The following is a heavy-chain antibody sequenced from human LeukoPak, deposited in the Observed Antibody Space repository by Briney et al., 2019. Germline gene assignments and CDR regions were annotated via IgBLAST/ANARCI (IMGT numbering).Heavy chain of an antibody. CDR1: GFTFSASA. J-gene: IGHJ4*02. V-gene: IGHV3-30*17. CDR2: ISYDGSNK. Sequence: GGSLRLSCAASGFTFSASAMHWVRQAPGKGPECVAVISYDGSNKYYADPVKGRFTISRDNSKNTLYLQMNSLRTEDTAVYYCARGPQPLLSTTSPFDYWGQGTLVTVSS. CDR3: ARGPQPLLSTTSPFDY. D-gene: IGHD2-2*01.